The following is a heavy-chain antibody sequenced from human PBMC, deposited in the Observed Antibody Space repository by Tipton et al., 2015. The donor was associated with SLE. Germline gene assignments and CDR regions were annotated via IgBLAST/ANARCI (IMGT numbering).Heavy chain of an antibody. CDR3: ARGELYSGASLYYFEY. D-gene: IGHD1-7*01. Sequence: TLSLTCTVSGASISTYYWSWVRQPPGKGLEWIGYVYENDFTNYNPSLKSRVTISLDPSKSQFSLKLSSVTAADTAVYFCARGELYSGASLYYFEYWGQGTLVTVSS. CDR2: VYENDFT. J-gene: IGHJ4*02. CDR1: GASISTYY. V-gene: IGHV4-59*01.